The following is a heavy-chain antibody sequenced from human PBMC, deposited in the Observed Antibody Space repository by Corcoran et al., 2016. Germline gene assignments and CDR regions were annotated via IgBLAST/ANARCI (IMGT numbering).Heavy chain of an antibody. Sequence: QVQLVESGGGVVQPGKSLRLSCAASGFTFSSYGMHWVRQAPGKGLEWVAFISYDGSNKYYADSVEGRFTISRDKSKNTLSLQMDSLRAEYTAAYYCAKKYVEQHLSRNNYFDCWGQGTLITVSS. CDR1: GFTFSSYG. CDR3: AKKYVEQHLSRNNYFDC. V-gene: IGHV3-30*18. CDR2: ISYDGSNK. D-gene: IGHD6-13*01. J-gene: IGHJ4*02.